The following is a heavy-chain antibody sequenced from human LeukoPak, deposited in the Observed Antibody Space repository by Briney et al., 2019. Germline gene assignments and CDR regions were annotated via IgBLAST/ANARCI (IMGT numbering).Heavy chain of an antibody. J-gene: IGHJ3*02. CDR2: ISGSGGST. CDR1: GFTFSSYA. V-gene: IGHV3-23*01. Sequence: HPGGSLRLSCAASGFTFSSYAMSWVRQAPGKGLEWVSAISGSGGSTYYADSVKGRFTISRDNSKNTLYLQMNGLRAEDTAVYYCAKQFINILTGLDAFDIWGQGTMVTVSS. CDR3: AKQFINILTGLDAFDI. D-gene: IGHD3-9*01.